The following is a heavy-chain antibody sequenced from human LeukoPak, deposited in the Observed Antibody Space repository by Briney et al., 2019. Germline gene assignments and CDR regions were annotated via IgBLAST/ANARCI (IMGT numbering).Heavy chain of an antibody. Sequence: PGGSLRLSCAASGSTFSSYAMSWVRQAPGKGLEWVSAISGSGGSTYYADSVKGRFTISRDNSKNTLYLQMNSLRAEDTAVYYCAKEWCSSTSCSLEGFDIWGQGTMVTVSS. V-gene: IGHV3-23*01. CDR2: ISGSGGST. D-gene: IGHD2-2*01. CDR3: AKEWCSSTSCSLEGFDI. J-gene: IGHJ3*02. CDR1: GSTFSSYA.